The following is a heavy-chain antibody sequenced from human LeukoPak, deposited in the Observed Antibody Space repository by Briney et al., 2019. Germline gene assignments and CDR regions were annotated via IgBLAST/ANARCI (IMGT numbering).Heavy chain of an antibody. CDR2: MNPNSGNT. Sequence: ASVKVSCKASGYTFTSYDINWVRQATGQGLEWMGWMNPNSGNTGYAQKFQGRVTMTRNTSISTAYMELSSLRSEDTAVYYCARSPQVPDRHSQSLPYSSSWFNYYYYYMDVWGKGTTVTVSS. V-gene: IGHV1-8*01. D-gene: IGHD6-13*01. CDR1: GYTFTSYD. J-gene: IGHJ6*03. CDR3: ARSPQVPDRHSQSLPYSSSWFNYYYYYMDV.